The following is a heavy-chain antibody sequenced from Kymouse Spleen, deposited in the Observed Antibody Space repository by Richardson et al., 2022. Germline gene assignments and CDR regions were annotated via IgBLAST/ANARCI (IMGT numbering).Heavy chain of an antibody. J-gene: IGHJ6*02. V-gene: IGHV3-30*18. CDR1: GFTFSSYG. CDR3: AKDPLYNWNYYGMDV. D-gene: IGHD1-20*01,IGHD1-7*01. Sequence: VQLVESGGGVVQPGRSLRLSCAASGFTFSSYGMHWVRQAPGKGLEWVAVISYDGSNKYYADSVKGRFTISRDNSKNTLYLQMNSLRAEDTAVYYCAKDPLYNWNYYGMDVWGQGTTVTVSS. CDR2: ISYDGSNK.